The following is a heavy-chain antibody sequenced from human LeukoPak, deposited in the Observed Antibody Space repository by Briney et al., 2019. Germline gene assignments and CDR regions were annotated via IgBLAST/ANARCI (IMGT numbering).Heavy chain of an antibody. CDR1: GGSISNYY. D-gene: IGHD4-17*01. Sequence: PSETLSLTCTVSGGSISNYYWSWIRQPPGKGLEWIGFIYYSGSTNYNPSLKSRVTISVDTSKNHFSLKLSSVTAADTAVYYCARGDYGDYVNWGQGSLVTVSS. V-gene: IGHV4-59*01. CDR2: IYYSGST. J-gene: IGHJ4*02. CDR3: ARGDYGDYVN.